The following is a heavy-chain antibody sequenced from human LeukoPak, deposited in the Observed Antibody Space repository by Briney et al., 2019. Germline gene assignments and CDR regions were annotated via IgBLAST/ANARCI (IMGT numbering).Heavy chain of an antibody. V-gene: IGHV3-53*01. Sequence: AGGSLRLSCVASGFIVSSNYLNWVRQAPGKGLEWLSIIYVGDNVYYADSVKGRFTISRDTSRNTLYLQMNSLRAEDTAVYYCAKEVVITFGGVIVTRGFDYWGQGTLVTVSS. CDR1: GFIVSSNY. J-gene: IGHJ4*02. CDR3: AKEVVITFGGVIVTRGFDY. CDR2: IYVGDNV. D-gene: IGHD3-16*02.